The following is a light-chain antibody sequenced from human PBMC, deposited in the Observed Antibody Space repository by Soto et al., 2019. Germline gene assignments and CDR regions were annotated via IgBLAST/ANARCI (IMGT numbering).Light chain of an antibody. CDR1: QSVTSTH. CDR2: DAS. CDR3: QQFDGSLWT. V-gene: IGKV3-20*01. J-gene: IGKJ1*01. Sequence: EIVLTQSPGTLSLSTGERATLSYRASQSVTSTHLAWYQQKPGQAPRLLIYDASTRATGIPDRFSGSGSGTDFTLTISRLEPEDFAVYCCQQFDGSLWTFGPGTKVDIK.